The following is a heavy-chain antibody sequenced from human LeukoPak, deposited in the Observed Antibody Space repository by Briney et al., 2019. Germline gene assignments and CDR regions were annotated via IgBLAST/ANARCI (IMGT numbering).Heavy chain of an antibody. CDR3: ARGRFVYGSYRSRDAFDI. CDR1: GGSFSGYY. CDR2: INHSGYT. V-gene: IGHV4-34*01. J-gene: IGHJ3*02. D-gene: IGHD1-26*01. Sequence: SETLPLTCAVYGGSFSGYYWSWIRQPPGKGLEWIGEINHSGYTNYNPSLKSRVTISVGTSKNQFSLKLSPVTAADTAVYYCARGRFVYGSYRSRDAFDIWGQGTMVTVSS.